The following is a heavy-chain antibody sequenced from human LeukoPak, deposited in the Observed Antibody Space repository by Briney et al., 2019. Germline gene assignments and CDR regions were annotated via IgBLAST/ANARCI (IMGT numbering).Heavy chain of an antibody. V-gene: IGHV3-9*01. Sequence: PGGSLRLSCAASGFTFDDYAMHWVRQAPGKGLEWVSGISWNSGSIGYADSVKGRFTISRDNAKNSLYLQMNSLRAEDTALYYCAKDMWVRGATISDAFDIWGQGTMVTVSS. CDR2: ISWNSGSI. CDR1: GFTFDDYA. CDR3: AKDMWVRGATISDAFDI. D-gene: IGHD5-12*01. J-gene: IGHJ3*02.